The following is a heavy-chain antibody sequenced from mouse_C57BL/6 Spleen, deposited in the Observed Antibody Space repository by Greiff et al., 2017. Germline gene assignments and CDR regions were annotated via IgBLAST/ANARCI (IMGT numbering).Heavy chain of an antibody. CDR2: IYPGDGDT. CDR3: ARSRLRVAWFAY. V-gene: IGHV1-82*01. J-gene: IGHJ3*01. CDR1: GYAFSSSW. D-gene: IGHD2-4*01. Sequence: QVHVKQSGPELVKPGASVKISCKASGYAFSSSWMNWVKQRPGKGLEWIGRIYPGDGDTNYNGKFKGKATLTADKSSSTAYMQLSSLTSEDSAVYFCARSRLRVAWFAYWGQGTLVTVSA.